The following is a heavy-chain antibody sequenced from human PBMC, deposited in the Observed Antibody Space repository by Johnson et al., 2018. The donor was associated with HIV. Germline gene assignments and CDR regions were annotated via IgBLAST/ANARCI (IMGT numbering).Heavy chain of an antibody. D-gene: IGHD7-27*01. CDR1: GFTFSTYA. Sequence: VQLVESGGGVVQPGRSLRLSCVASGFTFSTYAMHWVRQAPGKGLAWVSAISGSGGSTYYADSVKRRFTLSRANSKNTLYLQMNSLRVEDTALYYCARDPSTHYSRLTGDFRAFDIWGQGTLVFVSS. CDR3: ARDPSTHYSRLTGDFRAFDI. J-gene: IGHJ3*02. V-gene: IGHV3-23*04. CDR2: ISGSGGST.